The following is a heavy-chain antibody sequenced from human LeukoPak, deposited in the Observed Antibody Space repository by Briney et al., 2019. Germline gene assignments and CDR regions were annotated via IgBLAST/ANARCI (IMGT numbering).Heavy chain of an antibody. D-gene: IGHD2-8*01. CDR2: INPDGGVT. CDR3: ARGPNHYYYMDF. V-gene: IGHV1-2*02. Sequence: ASMKVSCQASGYSFTGYYIHWVRQAPGQGLEWMGWINPDGGVTKSAQNFQGRVTMTRDKSINTVYMELSGLTSDDTALYYCARGPNHYYYMDFWGTGTTVSVSS. CDR1: GYSFTGYY. J-gene: IGHJ6*03.